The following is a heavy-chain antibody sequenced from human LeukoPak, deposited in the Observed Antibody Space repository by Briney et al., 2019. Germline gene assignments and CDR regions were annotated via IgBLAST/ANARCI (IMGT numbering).Heavy chain of an antibody. V-gene: IGHV3-23*01. D-gene: IGHD2-2*01. Sequence: PGGSLRLSCAASGFTFSSYAMSWVRQAPGKGLEWVSAISGSGGSTYYADSVKGRFTISRDNSKNTLYLQMNSLRAEDTAVYYCAKDSVVVVPAATVNDAFDIWGQGTMATVSS. J-gene: IGHJ3*02. CDR2: ISGSGGST. CDR1: GFTFSSYA. CDR3: AKDSVVVVPAATVNDAFDI.